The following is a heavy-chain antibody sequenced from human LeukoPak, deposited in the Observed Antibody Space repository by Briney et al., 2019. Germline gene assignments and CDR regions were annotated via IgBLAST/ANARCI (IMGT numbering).Heavy chain of an antibody. J-gene: IGHJ3*02. CDR1: GFTFSDYY. D-gene: IGHD2-2*01. CDR2: ISSGSTI. V-gene: IGHV3-11*04. Sequence: GGSLRLSCAASGFTFSDYYMSWIRQAPGKGLEWVSYISSGSTIYYADSVKGRFTISRDNAKNSLYLQMNSLRAEDTAVYYCATVSEKIGYCSSTSCYDAFDIWGQGTMVTVSS. CDR3: ATVSEKIGYCSSTSCYDAFDI.